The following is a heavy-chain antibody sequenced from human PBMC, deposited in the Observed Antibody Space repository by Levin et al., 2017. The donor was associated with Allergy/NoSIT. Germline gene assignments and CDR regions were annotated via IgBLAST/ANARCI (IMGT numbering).Heavy chain of an antibody. J-gene: IGHJ6*03. Sequence: PSETLSLTCAVYGGSFSGYYWSWIRQPPGKGLEWIGEIIHSGSTKYNPSLKSRVTISVDTSKSQFSLKLSSVTAADTAVYYCARGGGVAARPGDYYYYMDVWGRGTTVTVSS. V-gene: IGHV4-34*01. D-gene: IGHD6-6*01. CDR3: ARGGGVAARPGDYYYYMDV. CDR1: GGSFSGYY. CDR2: IIHSGST.